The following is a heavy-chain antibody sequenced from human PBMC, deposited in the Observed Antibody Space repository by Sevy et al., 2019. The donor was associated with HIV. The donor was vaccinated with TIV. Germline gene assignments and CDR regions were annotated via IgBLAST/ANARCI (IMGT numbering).Heavy chain of an antibody. D-gene: IGHD3-9*01. CDR1: GFTFSSYA. CDR2: ISGSGGST. Sequence: GGSLRLSCAASGFTFSSYAMSWVRQAPGKGLGWVSAISGSGGSTYYADSVKGRFTISRDNSKNTLYLQMNSLRAEDTAVYYCAKSDILTGYCPFGYWGQGTLVTVSS. V-gene: IGHV3-23*01. CDR3: AKSDILTGYCPFGY. J-gene: IGHJ4*02.